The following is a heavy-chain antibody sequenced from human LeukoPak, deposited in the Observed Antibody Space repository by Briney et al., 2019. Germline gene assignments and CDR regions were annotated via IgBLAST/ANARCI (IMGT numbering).Heavy chain of an antibody. CDR1: GFTFSSYA. D-gene: IGHD6-13*01. V-gene: IGHV3-23*01. J-gene: IGHJ4*02. CDR3: AKEEGSSWYRPLHFDY. CDR2: ISGSGGST. Sequence: GGSLRLPCAASGFTFSSYAMSWVRQAPGKGLEWVSAISGSGGSTYYADSVKGRFTISRDNSKSTLYLQMNSLRAEDTAVYYCAKEEGSSWYRPLHFDYWGQGTLVTVSS.